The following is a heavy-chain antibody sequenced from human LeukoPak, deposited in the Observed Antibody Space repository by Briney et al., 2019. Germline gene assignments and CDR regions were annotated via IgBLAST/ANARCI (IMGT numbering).Heavy chain of an antibody. CDR2: IKAKAHGGTI. V-gene: IGHV3-15*01. CDR3: TTDGVGVEGATYDN. D-gene: IGHD1-26*01. CDR1: GFTVINAW. Sequence: GGSLRLSCAASGFTVINAWMAWVRQAPGKGLEWDGRIKAKAHGGTIEYAAPVKGRFTISRDDSKNTLYLQMNSLKTEDTAVYYCTTDGVGVEGATYDNWGQGTLVSVSS. J-gene: IGHJ4*02.